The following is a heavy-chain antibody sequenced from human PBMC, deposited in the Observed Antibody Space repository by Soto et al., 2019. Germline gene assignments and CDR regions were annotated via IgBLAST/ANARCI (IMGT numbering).Heavy chain of an antibody. CDR3: ARDNRHNWNDYYGYYYGMDV. D-gene: IGHD1-20*01. J-gene: IGHJ6*02. CDR2: ISAYNGNT. CDR1: GYTFTSYG. Sequence: GASVKVSCKASGYTFTSYGISWVRQAPGQGLEWMGWISAYNGNTNYAQKLQGRVTMTTDTSTSTAYMELRSLRSDDTAVYYCARDNRHNWNDYYGYYYGMDVWGQGTTVTVSS. V-gene: IGHV1-18*01.